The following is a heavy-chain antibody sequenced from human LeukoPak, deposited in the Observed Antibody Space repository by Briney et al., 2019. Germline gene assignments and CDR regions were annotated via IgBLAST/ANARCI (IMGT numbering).Heavy chain of an antibody. CDR3: ARDGYNGAPIFDY. J-gene: IGHJ4*02. CDR2: ISSSSSYI. Sequence: GGSLRLSWAASGFTFSSYSMNWVRQAPGKGLEWVSSISSSSSYIYYADSVKGRFTISRDNAKNSLYLQMNSLRAEDTAVYYCARDGYNGAPIFDYWGQGTLVTVSS. V-gene: IGHV3-21*01. D-gene: IGHD5-24*01. CDR1: GFTFSSYS.